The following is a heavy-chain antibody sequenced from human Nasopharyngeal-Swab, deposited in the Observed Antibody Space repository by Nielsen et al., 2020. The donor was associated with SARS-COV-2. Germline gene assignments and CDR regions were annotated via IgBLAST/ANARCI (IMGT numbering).Heavy chain of an antibody. J-gene: IGHJ6*02. CDR1: GYTFTGYY. V-gene: IGHV1-2*06. Sequence: ASVKVSCKAYGYTFTGYYMHWVRQAPGQGLEWMGRINLNSGGTNYAQKFQGRVTMTRDTSISTAYMELSRLRSDDTAVYYCARETQDYYYYYYGMDVWGQGTTVTVSS. CDR3: ARETQDYYYYYYGMDV. CDR2: INLNSGGT.